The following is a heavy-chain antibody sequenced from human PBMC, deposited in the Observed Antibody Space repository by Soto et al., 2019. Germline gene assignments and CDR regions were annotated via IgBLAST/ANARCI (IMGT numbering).Heavy chain of an antibody. Sequence: EVQLVESGGGLVKPGGSLRLSCAASGFTFSSYSMNWVRQAPGKGLEWVSSISSSSSYIYYADSVKGRFTISRDNAKNSLYLQMNSLRAEDTAVYYCADLIGYCSCGSCYRGGWGQGTLVTVSS. V-gene: IGHV3-21*01. J-gene: IGHJ4*02. D-gene: IGHD2-15*01. CDR1: GFTFSSYS. CDR2: ISSSSSYI. CDR3: ADLIGYCSCGSCYRGG.